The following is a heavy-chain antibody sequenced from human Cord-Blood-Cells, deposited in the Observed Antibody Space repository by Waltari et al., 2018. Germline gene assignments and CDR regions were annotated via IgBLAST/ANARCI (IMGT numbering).Heavy chain of an antibody. D-gene: IGHD3-9*01. CDR1: GSPFPSHD. Sequence: QVPLVQSGAEVKKPGASVQVSCEASGSPFPSHDTHWLSQAPRQGLAWMGIINPSGGSTSYAQKFQGRVTMTRDTSTSTVYMELSSLRSEDTAVYYCATSPNYDILTGYYYYYYMDVWGKGTTVTVSS. CDR3: ATSPNYDILTGYYYYYYMDV. V-gene: IGHV1-46*01. CDR2: INPSGGST. J-gene: IGHJ6*03.